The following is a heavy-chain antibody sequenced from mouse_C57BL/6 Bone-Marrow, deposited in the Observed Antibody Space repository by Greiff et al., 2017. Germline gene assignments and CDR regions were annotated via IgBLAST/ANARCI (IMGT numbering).Heavy chain of an antibody. CDR2: IYPGDGDT. CDR1: GYAFSSSW. Sequence: QVQLKQSGPELVKPGASVKISCKASGYAFSSSWMNWVKQRPGKGLEWIGRIYPGDGDTNYNGKFKGKATLTADKSSSTAYMQLSSLTSEDSAVYFCARRDYGSSGYWYFDVWGTGTTVTVSS. J-gene: IGHJ1*03. CDR3: ARRDYGSSGYWYFDV. D-gene: IGHD1-1*01. V-gene: IGHV1-82*01.